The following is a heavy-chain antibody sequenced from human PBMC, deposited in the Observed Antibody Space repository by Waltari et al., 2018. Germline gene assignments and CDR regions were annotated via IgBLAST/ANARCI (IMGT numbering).Heavy chain of an antibody. CDR1: GGSISSYY. Sequence: QVQLQESGPGLVKPSETLSLTCTVSGGSISSYYWSWIRQPPGKGLEWIGYIYYSGSTNYNPSLKSRVTISVDTSKNQFSLKLSSVTAADTAVYYCARYVLNTNHYYYYYMDVWGKGTTVTVSS. J-gene: IGHJ6*03. D-gene: IGHD3-16*01. CDR2: IYYSGST. CDR3: ARYVLNTNHYYYYYMDV. V-gene: IGHV4-59*01.